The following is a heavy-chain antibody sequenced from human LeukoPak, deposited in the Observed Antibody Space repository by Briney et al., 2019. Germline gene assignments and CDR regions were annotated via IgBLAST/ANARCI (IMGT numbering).Heavy chain of an antibody. CDR3: AKARGGGSHDDFDY. V-gene: IGHV3-48*01. Sequence: PGGPLRLSCAASGFTFSTYSMNWVRQAPGKGLEWLSYISTSSSTIYYAESVKGRFTISRDNAKNSLYLQMNSLRVEDTAIYYCAKARGGGSHDDFDYWGQGTLVTVSS. J-gene: IGHJ4*02. CDR1: GFTFSTYS. CDR2: ISTSSSTI. D-gene: IGHD1-26*01.